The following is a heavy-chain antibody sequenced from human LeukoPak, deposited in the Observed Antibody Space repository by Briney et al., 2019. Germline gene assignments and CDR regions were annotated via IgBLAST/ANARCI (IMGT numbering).Heavy chain of an antibody. V-gene: IGHV3-43*02. D-gene: IGHD4-17*01. J-gene: IGHJ6*02. CDR2: ISGDGGST. Sequence: GGSLRLSCAASGFTFDDYAMHWVRQAPGKGLEWVSLISGDGGSTYYADSVKGRFTISRDNSKNSLYLQMNSLRTEDTALYYCAKDLTVTTSVSIPYYYYAMDVWGQGTTVTVSS. CDR3: AKDLTVTTSVSIPYYYYAMDV. CDR1: GFTFDDYA.